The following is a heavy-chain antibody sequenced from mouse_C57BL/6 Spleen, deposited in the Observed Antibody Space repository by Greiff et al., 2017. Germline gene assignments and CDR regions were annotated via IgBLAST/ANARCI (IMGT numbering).Heavy chain of an antibody. CDR1: GYTFTSYW. J-gene: IGHJ2*01. V-gene: IGHV1-64*01. CDR3: ARKDYYGNYFDY. CDR2: IHPNSGST. D-gene: IGHD2-1*01. Sequence: VQLQQPGAELVKPGASVKLSCKASGYTFTSYWMHWVKQRPGQGLEWIGMIHPNSGSTNYNEKFKSKATLTVDKSSSTAYMQLSSLTSEDSAVYYCARKDYYGNYFDYWGQGTTLTVAS.